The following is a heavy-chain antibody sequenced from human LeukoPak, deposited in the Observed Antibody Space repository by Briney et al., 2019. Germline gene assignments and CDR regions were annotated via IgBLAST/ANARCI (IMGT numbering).Heavy chain of an antibody. CDR3: ARAATGDL. V-gene: IGHV4-34*01. D-gene: IGHD7-27*01. CDR1: GGSLTGYY. CDR2: INHSGGT. Sequence: PSETLSLTCVYGGSLTGYYWNWIRQPPGKGLEWIGQINHSGGTNYSPSLKGRVTISIDTSKNQFSLQLSSVTAADTAMYYCARAATGDLWGQGTLVTVSS. J-gene: IGHJ4*02.